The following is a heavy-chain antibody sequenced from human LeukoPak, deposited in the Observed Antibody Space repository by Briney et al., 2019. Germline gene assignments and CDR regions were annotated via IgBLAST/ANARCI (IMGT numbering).Heavy chain of an antibody. V-gene: IGHV3-48*02. J-gene: IGHJ4*02. Sequence: GGSLRLFCAASGFTFSSYNMNWVRQAPGKGLEWVSYITSSSSTIYYADSVKGRFTISRDNAKNSLFLQMNSLRDEDTAVYYCARQGEYTSSWSSFGYWGQGTLVTVSS. CDR3: ARQGEYTSSWSSFGY. CDR1: GFTFSSYN. D-gene: IGHD6-13*01. CDR2: ITSSSSTI.